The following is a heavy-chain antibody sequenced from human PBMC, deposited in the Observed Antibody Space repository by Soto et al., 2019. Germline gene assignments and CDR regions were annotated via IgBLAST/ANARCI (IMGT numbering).Heavy chain of an antibody. CDR3: AKATATGGGAFDF. CDR1: GFTFSSSA. J-gene: IGHJ3*01. CDR2: ILVDGRT. V-gene: IGHV3-23*01. D-gene: IGHD2-8*02. Sequence: GGSLRLSCAASGFTFSSSAISWVRQAPGKGLEWVSTILVDGRTFYVDSVKGRFTISRDNSRNTVYLQMNSLTAGDTALYYCAKATATGGGAFDFCGQGTMVTVSS.